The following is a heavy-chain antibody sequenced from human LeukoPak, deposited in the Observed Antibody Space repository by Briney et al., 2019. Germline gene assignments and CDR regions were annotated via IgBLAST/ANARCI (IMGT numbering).Heavy chain of an antibody. J-gene: IGHJ4*02. D-gene: IGHD3-10*01. Sequence: GGSLRLSWAASGFTFSSCCMRWVRQAPGKGLEWVAFIGEDGSNKYYADSVKGRFTISRDNSKNTLYLQMNSLRAEDTAVYYCAKLGPTMVREGEGFDYWGQGTLVTVSS. CDR2: IGEDGSNK. V-gene: IGHV3-30*02. CDR3: AKLGPTMVREGEGFDY. CDR1: GFTFSSCC.